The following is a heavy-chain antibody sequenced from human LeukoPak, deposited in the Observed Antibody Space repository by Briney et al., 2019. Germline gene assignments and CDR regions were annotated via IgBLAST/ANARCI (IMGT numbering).Heavy chain of an antibody. CDR1: GYSFTTYW. CDR3: ARSEMGTTHVFDI. D-gene: IGHD5-24*01. CDR2: NYPGDSET. Sequence: GESLQISCKGSGYSFTTYWNGWVRQMPGKGLEWMGINYPGDSETRYSPSFPGQVTISADKCISTDYLQWSRLRASDTAMYYCARSEMGTTHVFDICGEGTMVTVSS. J-gene: IGHJ3*02. V-gene: IGHV5-51*01.